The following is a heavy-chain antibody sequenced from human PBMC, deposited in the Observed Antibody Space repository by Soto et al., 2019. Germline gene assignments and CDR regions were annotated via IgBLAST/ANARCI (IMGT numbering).Heavy chain of an antibody. CDR3: ARDYYGSGSYNYYVGY. V-gene: IGHV3-20*04. D-gene: IGHD3-10*01. CDR1: GCTFDDYG. Sequence: GGSLRLSCAASGCTFDDYGMSWVLQAPGKGLEWVSGINGNGGSTGYADSVKGRFTISRDNAKNSLYLQLNSLRAEDTALYYCARDYYGSGSYNYYVGYWGQGTLVTVSS. J-gene: IGHJ4*02. CDR2: INGNGGST.